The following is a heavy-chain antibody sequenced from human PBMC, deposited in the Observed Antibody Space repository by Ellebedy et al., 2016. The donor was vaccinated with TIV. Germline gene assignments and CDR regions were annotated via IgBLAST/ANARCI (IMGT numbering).Heavy chain of an antibody. D-gene: IGHD2-2*01. J-gene: IGHJ3*02. CDR2: IIPIFGTA. Sequence: SVKVSXXASGGTFSSYAISWVRQAPGQGLEWMGGIIPIFGTANYAQKFQGRVTITADESTSTAYMELSSLRSEDTAVYYCARVPSTFDAFDIWGQGTMVTVSS. V-gene: IGHV1-69*13. CDR1: GGTFSSYA. CDR3: ARVPSTFDAFDI.